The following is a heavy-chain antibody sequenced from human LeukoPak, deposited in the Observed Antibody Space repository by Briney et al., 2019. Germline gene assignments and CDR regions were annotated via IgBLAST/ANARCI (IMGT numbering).Heavy chain of an antibody. Sequence: SETLSLTCTVSGGSVSSGSYYWSWIRQPPGKGLEWIGYIYYSGSTNYNPSLKSRVTISVDTSKNQFSLKLSSVTAADTAVYYCASHPITMIVAPDYWGQGTLVTVSS. D-gene: IGHD3-22*01. J-gene: IGHJ4*02. CDR3: ASHPITMIVAPDY. CDR2: IYYSGST. CDR1: GGSVSSGSYY. V-gene: IGHV4-61*01.